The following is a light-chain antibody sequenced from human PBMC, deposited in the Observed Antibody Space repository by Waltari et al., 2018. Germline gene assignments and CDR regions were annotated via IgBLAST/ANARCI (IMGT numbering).Light chain of an antibody. CDR2: DVS. J-gene: IGLJ2*01. CDR3: SSYTTTSTRL. Sequence: QSALTQPASVSGSPGQSITISCTGTSSDVGAYNYVPWYQQHPGKAPKLLIYDVSYRPSGISNRFSGSKSGNTASLTISGLQTEDEADYYCSSYTTTSTRLFGGGTKLTVL. CDR1: SSDVGAYNY. V-gene: IGLV2-14*03.